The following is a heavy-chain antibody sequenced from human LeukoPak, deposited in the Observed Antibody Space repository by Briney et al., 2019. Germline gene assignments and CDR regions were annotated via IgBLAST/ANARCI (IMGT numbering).Heavy chain of an antibody. D-gene: IGHD6-13*01. CDR2: INHSGST. V-gene: IGHV4-34*01. Sequence: PSETLSLTCAVYGGSFSGYYWSWIRQPPGKGLEWIGEINHSGSTNYNPSLKSRATISVDTSKNQFSLKLSSVTAADTAVYYCARVSAQQLSGDFDYWGQGTLVTVSS. CDR3: ARVSAQQLSGDFDY. J-gene: IGHJ4*02. CDR1: GGSFSGYY.